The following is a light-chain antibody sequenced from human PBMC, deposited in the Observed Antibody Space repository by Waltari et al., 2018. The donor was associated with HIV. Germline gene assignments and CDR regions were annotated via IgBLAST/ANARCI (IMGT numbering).Light chain of an antibody. Sequence: SYVLTQPPSVSVAPGKLARITCGGNNIGTKSVQWYQQKPGQAPVLVIYYDSDRPSGIPGRFAGSNSGNTATLISSRGEAGDEADYYCQLWDSSSDHVIFGGGTKLTVL. J-gene: IGLJ2*01. CDR2: YDS. CDR3: QLWDSSSDHVI. CDR1: NIGTKS. V-gene: IGLV3-21*04.